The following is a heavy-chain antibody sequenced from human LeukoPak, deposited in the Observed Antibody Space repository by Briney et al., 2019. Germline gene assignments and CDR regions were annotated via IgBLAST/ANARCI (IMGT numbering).Heavy chain of an antibody. CDR3: AREGPLGAFDY. Sequence: ASVKVSCKASGYTFTSYGISWVRQAPGQGLEWMGWINPNSGGTNYAQKFQGRVTMTRDTSISTAYMELSRLRSDDTAVYYCAREGPLGAFDYWGQGTLVTVSS. CDR1: GYTFTSYG. CDR2: INPNSGGT. V-gene: IGHV1-2*02. J-gene: IGHJ4*02.